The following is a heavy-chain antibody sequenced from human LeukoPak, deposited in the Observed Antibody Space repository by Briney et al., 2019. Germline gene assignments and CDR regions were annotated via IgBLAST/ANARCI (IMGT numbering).Heavy chain of an antibody. Sequence: GGSLRLSCAASGFTFSSYAMHWVRQAPGKGLEWVAVISYDGSNKYYADSVKGRFTISRDNSKNTLYLQMNSLRAEGTAVYYCARDPIAAAGADAFDIWGQGTMVTVSS. D-gene: IGHD6-13*01. CDR3: ARDPIAAAGADAFDI. V-gene: IGHV3-30*04. J-gene: IGHJ3*02. CDR1: GFTFSSYA. CDR2: ISYDGSNK.